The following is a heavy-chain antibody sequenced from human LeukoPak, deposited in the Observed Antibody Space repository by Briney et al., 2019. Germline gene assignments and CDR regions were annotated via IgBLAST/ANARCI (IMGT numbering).Heavy chain of an antibody. J-gene: IGHJ4*02. D-gene: IGHD2-8*01. CDR2: IYHIGNA. CDR1: GGSISSSAYY. CDR3: AREMVGRFFDS. Sequence: SQTLSLTCTVSGGSISSSAYYWSWIRLQPGKGVEWIGYIYHIGNAHYNPSLGSRLTISVDTSKNQFSLKLSSVTAADTAVYYCAREMVGRFFDSWGQGTLVTVSS. V-gene: IGHV4-31*03.